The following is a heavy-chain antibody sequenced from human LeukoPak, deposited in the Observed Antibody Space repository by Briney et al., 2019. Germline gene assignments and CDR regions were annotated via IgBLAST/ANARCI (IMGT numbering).Heavy chain of an antibody. V-gene: IGHV5-51*03. CDR3: TRRYSNSMDV. Sequence: PGESLKISCKASGYSFTTYWIGWVRQVPGKGLEWMGVIHHTDYETRYSPSFQGQVTISADRSITTAYLQWSSLKASDTAMYYCTRRYSNSMDVWGRGTAVTVSS. CDR2: IHHTDYET. J-gene: IGHJ6*04. CDR1: GYSFTTYW. D-gene: IGHD4-11*01.